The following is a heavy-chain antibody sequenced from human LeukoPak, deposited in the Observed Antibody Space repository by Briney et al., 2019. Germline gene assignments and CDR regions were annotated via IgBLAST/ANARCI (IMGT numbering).Heavy chain of an antibody. V-gene: IGHV3-7*01. CDR1: GFTFSSYW. CDR3: ARGFYDFWSGYFFDY. CDR2: IKQDGSEK. D-gene: IGHD3-3*01. J-gene: IGHJ4*02. Sequence: GGSLRLSCAASGFTFSSYWMSWVRQAPGKGLEWVANIKQDGSEKYYVDSVKGRFTITRDNAKNSLYLQMNSLRAEDTAVDYCARGFYDFWSGYFFDYWGQGTLVTVSS.